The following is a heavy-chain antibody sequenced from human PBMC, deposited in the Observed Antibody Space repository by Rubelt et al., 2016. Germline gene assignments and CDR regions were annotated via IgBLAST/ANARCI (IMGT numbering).Heavy chain of an antibody. D-gene: IGHD1-26*01. CDR1: GGSISSYY. J-gene: IGHJ6*02. CDR2: IYYCGST. Sequence: QVQLQESGPGLVKPSETLSLTCTVSGGSISSYYWSWIRQPPGRGLEWIGYIYYCGSTNYNPSLKCRVTIAVDTSKNQFSLKLSSVTAADTAVYYCARERGSKLNYYYYGMDVWGQGTTVTVSS. CDR3: ARERGSKLNYYYYGMDV. V-gene: IGHV4-59*01.